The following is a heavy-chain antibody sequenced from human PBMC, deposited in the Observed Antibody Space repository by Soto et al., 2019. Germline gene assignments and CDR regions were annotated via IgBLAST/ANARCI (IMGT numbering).Heavy chain of an antibody. Sequence: SETLSLTCTVSGGSISSGGYFFICIRQHPGKGLEWIGYIYYSGSTYYNPSLKSRVTISVDTSKNQFSLKLSSVTAADTAVYYCARDHIAEGWFDPWGQGTLVTVSS. J-gene: IGHJ5*02. CDR1: GGSISSGGYF. CDR3: ARDHIAEGWFDP. V-gene: IGHV4-31*03. D-gene: IGHD2-21*01. CDR2: IYYSGST.